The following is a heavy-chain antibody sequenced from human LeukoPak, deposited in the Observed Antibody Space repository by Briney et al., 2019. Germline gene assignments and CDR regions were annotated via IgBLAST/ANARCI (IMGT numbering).Heavy chain of an antibody. J-gene: IGHJ4*02. CDR1: GFTFDDYA. CDR2: IWYDGSNK. CDR3: AREFRYADGTTYYFDY. D-gene: IGHD6-13*01. V-gene: IGHV3-33*08. Sequence: PGGSLRLSCAASGFTFDDYAMHWVRQAPGKGLEWVAVIWYDGSNKYYADSVKGRFTISRDNSKNTLYLQMNSLRAEETAVYYSAREFRYADGTTYYFDYWGQGTLVTVSS.